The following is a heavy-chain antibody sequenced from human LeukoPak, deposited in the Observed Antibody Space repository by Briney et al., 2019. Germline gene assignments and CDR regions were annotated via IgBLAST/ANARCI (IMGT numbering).Heavy chain of an antibody. D-gene: IGHD3-22*01. CDR3: ARVTYYENAFDI. Sequence: GGSLRLSCAASGFTFSSYEMNWVRQAPGKGLEWVSYISSSGSTIYYADSVKGRFTISRDNAENSLYLQMNSLRAEDTAVYYCARVTYYENAFDIWGQGTMVTVSS. CDR2: ISSSGSTI. J-gene: IGHJ3*02. V-gene: IGHV3-48*03. CDR1: GFTFSSYE.